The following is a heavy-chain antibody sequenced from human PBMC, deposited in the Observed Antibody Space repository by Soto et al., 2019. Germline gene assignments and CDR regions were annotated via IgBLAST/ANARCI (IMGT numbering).Heavy chain of an antibody. D-gene: IGHD6-13*01. CDR1: GFSVSSNY. J-gene: IGHJ6*02. Sequence: GGSLRLSCAISGFSVSSNYLSWVRQAPGKGLEWVSVHYSGGSTYYADSVQGRFTISRDKSKELLYLQMNSLRAEDTAVYYCAREPTTAVVNYGMDVWGQGTTVTVSS. V-gene: IGHV3-53*01. CDR3: AREPTTAVVNYGMDV. CDR2: HYSGGST.